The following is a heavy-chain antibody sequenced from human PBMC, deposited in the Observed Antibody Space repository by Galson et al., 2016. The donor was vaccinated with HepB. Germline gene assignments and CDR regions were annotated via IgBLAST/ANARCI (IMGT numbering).Heavy chain of an antibody. CDR2: TYYRSKWYN. D-gene: IGHD6-19*01. Sequence: CAISGDSVSSNSAAWNWIRQSPSRGLEWLGRTYYRSKWYNEYAVAVKSRITINPDTSKNQFSLQLNSVTPEDTAVYYCARDLREALAGTGYYYYGLDVWGQGTTVTVSS. CDR3: ARDLREALAGTGYYYYGLDV. J-gene: IGHJ6*02. CDR1: GDSVSSNSAA. V-gene: IGHV6-1*01.